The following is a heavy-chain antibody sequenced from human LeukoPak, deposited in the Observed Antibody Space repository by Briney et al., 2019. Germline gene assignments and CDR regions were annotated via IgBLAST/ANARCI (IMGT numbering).Heavy chain of an antibody. CDR2: IRSKANSYAT. CDR3: TMTVEMATNQFDY. Sequence: PGGSLRLSCAASGFTFSGSAMHWVRQASGKGLEWVGRIRSKANSYATAYAASVKGRFTISRDDSKNTAYLQMNSLKTEDTAVYYCTMTVEMATNQFDYWGQGTLVTVSS. D-gene: IGHD5-24*01. V-gene: IGHV3-73*01. J-gene: IGHJ4*02. CDR1: GFTFSGSA.